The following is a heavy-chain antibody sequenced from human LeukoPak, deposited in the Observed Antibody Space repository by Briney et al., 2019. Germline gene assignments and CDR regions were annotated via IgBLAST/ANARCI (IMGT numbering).Heavy chain of an antibody. V-gene: IGHV1-8*01. Sequence: ASVKVSCKASGYTFTRNDINWVRQAPGQGLAWMGWMNPNSGKTVYAQKFQGRVTMARNTSISTAYMELSSLRSDDTAVYYCARGRLATIGEFWVYWGQGTLVTVSS. CDR3: ARGRLATIGEFWVY. D-gene: IGHD5-12*01. CDR2: MNPNSGKT. CDR1: GYTFTRND. J-gene: IGHJ4*02.